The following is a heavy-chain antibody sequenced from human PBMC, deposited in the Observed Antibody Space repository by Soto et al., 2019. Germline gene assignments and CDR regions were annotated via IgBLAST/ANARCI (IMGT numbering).Heavy chain of an antibody. CDR3: ARVGGVGAPPGADY. CDR1: GGIFSSYA. D-gene: IGHD1-26*01. Sequence: SVKVSCKASGGIFSSYAISWLRQAPGQGLEWMGAVIPILGQAYYAQNLQDRVTITADESTRTTYMELSSLRSEDTAVYFCARVGGVGAPPGADYWGQGTLVTVSS. CDR2: VIPILGQA. J-gene: IGHJ4*02. V-gene: IGHV1-69*13.